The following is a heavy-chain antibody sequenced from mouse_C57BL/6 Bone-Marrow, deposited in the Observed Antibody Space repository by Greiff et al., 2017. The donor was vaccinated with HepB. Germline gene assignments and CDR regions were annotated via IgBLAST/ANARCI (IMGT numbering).Heavy chain of an antibody. D-gene: IGHD2-5*01. CDR2: IDPAHGNT. CDR3: ATPYYSNYGRGFAY. V-gene: IGHV14-3*01. Sequence: EVQLQQSVAELVRPGASVKLSCTASGFNIKNTYMHWVKQRPEQGLEWIGRIDPAHGNTKYAPKFQSKATITADTSSNTAYLQLSSLTSEDTAIYYCATPYYSNYGRGFAYWGQGTLVTVSA. CDR1: GFNIKNTY. J-gene: IGHJ3*01.